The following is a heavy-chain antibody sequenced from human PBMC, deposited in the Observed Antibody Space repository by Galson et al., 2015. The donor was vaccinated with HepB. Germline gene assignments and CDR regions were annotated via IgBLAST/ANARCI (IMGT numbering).Heavy chain of an antibody. D-gene: IGHD3-22*01. Sequence: SLRLSCAASGFTFSSYGMHWVRQAPGKGLEWVAVIWYDGSNKYYADSVKGRFTISRDNSKNTLYLQMNSLRAEDTAVYYCAKDSPSITMIVVVTHDYWGQGTLVTVSS. CDR2: IWYDGSNK. CDR3: AKDSPSITMIVVVTHDY. V-gene: IGHV3-33*03. J-gene: IGHJ4*02. CDR1: GFTFSSYG.